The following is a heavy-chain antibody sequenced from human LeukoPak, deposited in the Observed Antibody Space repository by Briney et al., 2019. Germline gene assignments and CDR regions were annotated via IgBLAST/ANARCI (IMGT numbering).Heavy chain of an antibody. CDR1: AFTFSDYS. V-gene: IGHV3-21*01. J-gene: IGHJ1*01. Sequence: GGSLRLSCAASAFTFSDYSMNWVRQAPGKGLEWVSSISRRSRHVYYAGSVKGRFTISRDDARNSLYLQMNSLRAEDMAVYFCVRDLLGSGSTTAYLYHWGQGTLVTVSS. D-gene: IGHD3-10*01. CDR2: ISRRSRHV. CDR3: VRDLLGSGSTTAYLYH.